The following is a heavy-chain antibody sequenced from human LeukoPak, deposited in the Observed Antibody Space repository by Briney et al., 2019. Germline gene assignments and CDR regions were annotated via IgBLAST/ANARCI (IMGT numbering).Heavy chain of an antibody. CDR2: ISSSSSYI. D-gene: IGHD6-25*01. Sequence: GGSLRLSCAASGFTFTSYSMNWVRQAPGKGLEWVSSISSSSSYISYADSVKGRFTISRDNAKNSLFLQMNSQRAEDTAVYSCARDGIAAARGAFDIWGQGTMVTVSS. CDR1: GFTFTSYS. V-gene: IGHV3-21*01. J-gene: IGHJ3*02. CDR3: ARDGIAAARGAFDI.